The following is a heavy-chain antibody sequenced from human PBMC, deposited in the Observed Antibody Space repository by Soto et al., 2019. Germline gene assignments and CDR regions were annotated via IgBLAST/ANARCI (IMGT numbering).Heavy chain of an antibody. Sequence: SQTLSLTCAISGDSVSSDIAAWNWIRQSPSRGLEWLGRTYYRSKWYDDYAESVRSRITINPDTSKNQFSPQLNSVTPEDTAVYYCARDPAYSYGMDVWGQGTTVTVSS. J-gene: IGHJ6*02. V-gene: IGHV6-1*01. CDR3: ARDPAYSYGMDV. CDR2: TYYRSKWYD. CDR1: GDSVSSDIAA.